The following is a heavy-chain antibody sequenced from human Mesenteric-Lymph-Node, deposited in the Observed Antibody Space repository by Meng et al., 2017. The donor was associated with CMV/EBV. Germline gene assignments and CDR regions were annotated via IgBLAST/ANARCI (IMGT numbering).Heavy chain of an antibody. CDR1: AGSISSGAYY. J-gene: IGHJ4*02. CDR3: ARDHGDYFDY. D-gene: IGHD4-17*01. V-gene: IGHV4-31*03. CDR2: IYYSGST. Sequence: LTCPVSAGSISSGAYYWSWIRQHPGKGLEWIGYIYYSGSTYYNPSLKSRVTISVDTSKNQFSLKLSSVTAADTAVYYCARDHGDYFDYWGPGTLVTVSS.